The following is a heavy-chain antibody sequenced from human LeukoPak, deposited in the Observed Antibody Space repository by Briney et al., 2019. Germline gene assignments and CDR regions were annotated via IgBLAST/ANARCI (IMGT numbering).Heavy chain of an antibody. J-gene: IGHJ3*02. CDR3: ARESTRAAFDI. CDR2: ISSSSSTI. D-gene: IGHD5/OR15-5a*01. CDR1: GFTFSSYS. Sequence: GGSLRLSCAASGFTFSSYSMNWVRQAPGKGLEWVSYISSSSSTIYYADSVKGRFTISRDNAKNSLYLQMNSLRAEDTAVYYCARESTRAAFDIWGQGTMVTVSS. V-gene: IGHV3-48*04.